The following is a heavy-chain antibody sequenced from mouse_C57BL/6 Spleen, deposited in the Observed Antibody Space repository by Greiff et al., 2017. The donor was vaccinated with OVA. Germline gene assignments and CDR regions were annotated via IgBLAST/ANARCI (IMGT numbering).Heavy chain of an antibody. D-gene: IGHD2-12*01. CDR3: VRHDYLYD. V-gene: IGHV10-1*01. CDR2: IRSKSNNYAT. Sequence: EVKLVESGGGLVQPKGSLKLSCAASGFSFNTYAMNWVRQAPGKGLEWVARIRSKSNNYATYYDDSVKDRFTISRDDSESMLYLQMNNLKPEDTAMYYCVRHDYLYDWGKGTTLTVSS. J-gene: IGHJ2*01. CDR1: GFSFNTYA.